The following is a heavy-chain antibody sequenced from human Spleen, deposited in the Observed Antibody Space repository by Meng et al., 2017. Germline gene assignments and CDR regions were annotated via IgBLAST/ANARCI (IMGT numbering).Heavy chain of an antibody. V-gene: IGHV4-38-2*02. Sequence: GSLRLSCAVSGYSITGSYNWGWIRESPGKGLEWIWSIYQSGSTYYNPSLKSRVTMSADTSKNQFSLKLSSVTAADTAVYYCARDKSSSWEGDYYYYGMDVWGQGTTVTVSS. CDR3: ARDKSSSWEGDYYYYGMDV. D-gene: IGHD6-13*01. CDR2: IYQSGST. J-gene: IGHJ6*02. CDR1: GYSITGSYN.